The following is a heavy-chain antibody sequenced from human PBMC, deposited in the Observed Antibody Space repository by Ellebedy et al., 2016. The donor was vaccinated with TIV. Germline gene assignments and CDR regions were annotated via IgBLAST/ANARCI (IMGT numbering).Heavy chain of an antibody. V-gene: IGHV1-8*01. CDR1: GYTFTDYD. Sequence: AASVKVSCKASGYTFTDYDINWVRQATGQGLEYLGWMKPGSGNTGYAQKCEGRVTMTRNTSTSTAYMELSSLRSDDTAVYYCVVGLFHPWGQGTLVSVSS. J-gene: IGHJ5*02. D-gene: IGHD3/OR15-3a*01. CDR3: VVGLFHP. CDR2: MKPGSGNT.